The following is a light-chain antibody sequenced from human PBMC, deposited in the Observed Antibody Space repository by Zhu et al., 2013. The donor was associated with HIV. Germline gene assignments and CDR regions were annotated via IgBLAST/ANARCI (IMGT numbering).Light chain of an antibody. V-gene: IGKV1-13*02. J-gene: IGKJ4*01. Sequence: AVQLTQSPSSLSASVGDRVTIACRASQGINTALAWYQQKPVKPPKLLIYDGSSLESGVPSRFSGTGSGTEFTLSINTLQSEDVAIYYCQQYSSWPPRVTFGGGTTVEI. CDR3: QQYSSWPPRVT. CDR1: QGINTA. CDR2: DGS.